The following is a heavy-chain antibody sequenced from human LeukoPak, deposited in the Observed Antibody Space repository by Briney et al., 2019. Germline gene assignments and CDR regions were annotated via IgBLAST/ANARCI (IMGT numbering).Heavy chain of an antibody. CDR2: INHSGGT. J-gene: IGHJ4*02. D-gene: IGHD6-13*01. V-gene: IGHV4-34*01. Sequence: PSETLSLTCAVYGGSFSGYYWSWIRQPPGKGLEWIAEINHSGGTNYNPSLKSRVTVSVDTSKNQFSLKLSSVTAADTAVYYCARAGYSSSWDEGFDYWGQGTLVTVSS. CDR3: ARAGYSSSWDEGFDY. CDR1: GGSFSGYY.